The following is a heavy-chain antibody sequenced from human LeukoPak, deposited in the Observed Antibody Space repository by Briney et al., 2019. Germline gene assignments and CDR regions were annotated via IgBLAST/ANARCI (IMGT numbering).Heavy chain of an antibody. V-gene: IGHV3-7*01. CDR1: GFTFSSCW. J-gene: IGHJ6*03. CDR2: IKQDGNEK. Sequence: PGGSLRLSCAASGFTFSSCWMSWVRQAPGKGLEWVANIKQDGNEKYYVDSVKGRFTISRDNAKNSLYLQMNSLRAEDTAVYYCARYLSRSGWSFYYYYYMDVWGKGTTVTVSS. CDR3: ARYLSRSGWSFYYYYYMDV. D-gene: IGHD6-19*01.